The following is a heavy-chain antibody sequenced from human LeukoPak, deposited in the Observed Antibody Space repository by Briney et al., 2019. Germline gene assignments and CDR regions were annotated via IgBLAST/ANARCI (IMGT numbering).Heavy chain of an antibody. CDR2: ISGSGGST. D-gene: IGHD6-13*01. CDR3: GIAAAGTTLHYYYGMDV. CDR1: GFTFSSYA. J-gene: IGHJ6*02. Sequence: GGSLRLSCAASGFTFSSYAMSWVHQAPGKGLEWVSAISGSGGSTYYADSVKGRFTISRDNSKNTLYLQMNSLRAEDTAVYYCGIAAAGTTLHYYYGMDVWGQGTTVTVSS. V-gene: IGHV3-23*01.